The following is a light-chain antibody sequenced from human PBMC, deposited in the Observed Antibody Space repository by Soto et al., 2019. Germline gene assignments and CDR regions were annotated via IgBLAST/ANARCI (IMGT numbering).Light chain of an antibody. V-gene: IGLV2-8*01. Sequence: QSVLAQPPSASGSPGQSVTISCTGTSSDVGGYNYVSWYQQHPGKAPKLMIYEVSKRPSGVPDRLSGSKSGNTASLTVSGLQAEDEADYYCSSYAGSNNLRVFGTGTKGTVL. CDR1: SSDVGGYNY. CDR2: EVS. CDR3: SSYAGSNNLRV. J-gene: IGLJ1*01.